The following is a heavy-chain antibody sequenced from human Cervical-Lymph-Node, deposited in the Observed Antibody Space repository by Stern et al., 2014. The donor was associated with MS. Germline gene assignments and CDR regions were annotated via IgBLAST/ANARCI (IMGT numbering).Heavy chain of an antibody. CDR3: ARLERSYGADY. D-gene: IGHD3-16*01. CDR1: GGSISTNSYF. CDR2: IYYAGNT. Sequence: QLQLQESGPGLVKPSETLSLTCTVSGGSISTNSYFWGWIRQPPGKGLEWIGTIYYAGNTFYNPSFKTRVPISVETSKNQYSLRQTSVTAADTAVYYCARLERSYGADYWGQGILVTVSS. V-gene: IGHV4-39*01. J-gene: IGHJ4*02.